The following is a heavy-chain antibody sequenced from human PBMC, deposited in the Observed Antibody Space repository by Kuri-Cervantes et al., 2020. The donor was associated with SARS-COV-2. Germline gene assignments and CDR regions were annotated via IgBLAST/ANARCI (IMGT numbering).Heavy chain of an antibody. CDR2: MNPNSGNT. CDR1: GYTFTSYD. V-gene: IGHV1-8*01. Sequence: ASVKVSCKASGYTFTSYDINWVRQATGQGLEWMGWMNPNSGNTGYAQKFQGRVTMTRNTSISTAYMELSGLRSEDTAVYYCARGLTHYDFWSGLYYYYYMDVWGKGTTVTVSS. D-gene: IGHD3-3*01. CDR3: ARGLTHYDFWSGLYYYYYMDV. J-gene: IGHJ6*03.